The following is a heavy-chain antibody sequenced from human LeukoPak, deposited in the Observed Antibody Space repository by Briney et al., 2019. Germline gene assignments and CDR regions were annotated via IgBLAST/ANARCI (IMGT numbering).Heavy chain of an antibody. CDR1: GISLSNYG. CDR3: AKRAVVIRVILVGFHKEAYYFDS. V-gene: IGHV3-23*01. Sequence: GGSLRLPCAVSGISLSNYGMMWVRQAPGKGREWVAGITGSGGSKNYADPLKGRFTISRDNPKNTLYLQMNSLRAEDTAVYFCAKRAVVIRVILVGFHKEAYYFDSWGQGALVSVSS. D-gene: IGHD3-10*01. J-gene: IGHJ4*02. CDR2: ITGSGGSK.